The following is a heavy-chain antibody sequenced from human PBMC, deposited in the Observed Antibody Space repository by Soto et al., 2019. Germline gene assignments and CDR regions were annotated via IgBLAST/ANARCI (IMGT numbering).Heavy chain of an antibody. CDR1: GFTFSSYA. V-gene: IGHV3-64*01. CDR2: ISSNGGST. CDR3: ARDFYDYIWGSFILSY. J-gene: IGHJ4*02. Sequence: GGSLRLSCAASGFTFSSYAMHWVRQAPGKGLEYVSAISSNGGSTYYANSVKGRFTISRDNSKNTLYLQMGSLRAEDMAVYYCARDFYDYIWGSFILSYWGQGTLVTVSS. D-gene: IGHD3-16*01.